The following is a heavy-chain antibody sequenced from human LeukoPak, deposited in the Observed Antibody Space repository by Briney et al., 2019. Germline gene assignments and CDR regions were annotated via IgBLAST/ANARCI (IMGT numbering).Heavy chain of an antibody. CDR3: TKDLRYYYADNHSEMDEHDY. CDR1: GFTFDDYA. V-gene: IGHV3-9*01. J-gene: IGHJ4*02. D-gene: IGHD4-23*01. CDR2: ISWNGGTI. Sequence: GRSLRLSCAASGFTFDDYAIHWVRQAPGKGLEWVSGISWNGGTIDYADSVKGRFTISRDNSRNTLSLQMSSLRVEDTALYYCTKDLRYYYADNHSEMDEHDYWGQGTLVTVSS.